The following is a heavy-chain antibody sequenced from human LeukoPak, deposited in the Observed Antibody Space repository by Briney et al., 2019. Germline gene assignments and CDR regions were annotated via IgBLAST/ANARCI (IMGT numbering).Heavy chain of an antibody. CDR2: INPSGGGT. V-gene: IGHV1-46*02. Sequence: ASVKVSCKASGYTFNNRYMYWVRQAPGQWLEWMGVINPSGGGTSYAQKFQGRVTMTRDTSTRTVYMEVNSLRSEDTAVYYCARQGTYSSAIGMGYWGQGTLVTVSS. D-gene: IGHD6-19*01. CDR1: GYTFNNRY. CDR3: ARQGTYSSAIGMGY. J-gene: IGHJ4*02.